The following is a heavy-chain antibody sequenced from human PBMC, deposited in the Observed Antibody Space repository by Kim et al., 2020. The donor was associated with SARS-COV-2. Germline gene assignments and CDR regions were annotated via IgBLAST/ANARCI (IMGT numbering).Heavy chain of an antibody. CDR3: ARVLVSDTAMARYYYYYGMDV. CDR1: GDSVSSNSAA. Sequence: SQTLSLTCAISGDSVSSNSAAWNWIRQSPSRGLEWLGRTYYRSKWYNDYAVSVKSRITINPDTSKNQFSLQLNSVTPEDTAVYYCARVLVSDTAMARYYYYYGMDVWGQGTTVTVSS. D-gene: IGHD5-18*01. J-gene: IGHJ6*02. CDR2: TYYRSKWYN. V-gene: IGHV6-1*01.